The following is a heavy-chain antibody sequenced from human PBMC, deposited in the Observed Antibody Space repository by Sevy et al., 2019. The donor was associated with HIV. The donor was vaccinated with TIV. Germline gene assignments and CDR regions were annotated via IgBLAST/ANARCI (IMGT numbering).Heavy chain of an antibody. CDR3: ARVLLTGEGYYYYMDV. D-gene: IGHD7-27*01. Sequence: ASVKVSCKASGYTFTSYGISWVRQAPGQGLEWMGWISAYNGNTNYAQKLQGRVTMTTDTSRSTAYMELRSLCSDDTAVYYCARVLLTGEGYYYYMDVWGKGTPVTVSS. V-gene: IGHV1-18*01. CDR2: ISAYNGNT. CDR1: GYTFTSYG. J-gene: IGHJ6*03.